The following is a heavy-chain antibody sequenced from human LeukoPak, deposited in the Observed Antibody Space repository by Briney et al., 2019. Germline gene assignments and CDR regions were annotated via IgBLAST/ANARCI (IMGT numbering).Heavy chain of an antibody. J-gene: IGHJ3*02. CDR2: IYTSGST. Sequence: SETLPLTCTVSGGSISSYYWSWIRQPAGKGLEWIGRIYTSGSTNYNPSLKSRVTMSVDTSKNQFSLKLSSVTAADTAVYYCARDTEFLEWFTGHDAFDIWGQGTMVTVSS. CDR3: ARDTEFLEWFTGHDAFDI. D-gene: IGHD3-3*01. V-gene: IGHV4-4*07. CDR1: GGSISSYY.